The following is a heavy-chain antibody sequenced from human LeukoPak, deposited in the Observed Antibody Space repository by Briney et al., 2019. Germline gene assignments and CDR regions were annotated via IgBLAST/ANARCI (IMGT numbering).Heavy chain of an antibody. CDR3: AREAVTPRVDFDY. CDR2: ISSSSSTI. V-gene: IGHV3-48*04. J-gene: IGHJ4*02. Sequence: GGSLRLSCAASGFTFSSYSMNWVRQAPGKGLEWVSYISSSSSTIYYADSVKGRFTISRDNAKNSLYLQMHSLRAEDTAVYYCAREAVTPRVDFDYWGQGTLVTVSS. CDR1: GFTFSSYS. D-gene: IGHD6-19*01.